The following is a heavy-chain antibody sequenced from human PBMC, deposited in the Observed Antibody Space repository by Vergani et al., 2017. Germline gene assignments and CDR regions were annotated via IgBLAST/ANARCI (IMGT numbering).Heavy chain of an antibody. CDR3: AKXPYCSGGSCYSVPDAFDI. Sequence: QVQLVQSGAEVKKPGASVKVSCKASGYTFTSYGISWVRQAPGQGLEWMGWISAYNGNTHYAQKLQGRVTMTTDTSTSTAYMELRSLRSDDTAVYYCAKXPYCSGGSCYSVPDAFDIWGQGTMVTVSS. D-gene: IGHD2-15*01. J-gene: IGHJ3*02. CDR2: ISAYNGNT. CDR1: GYTFTSYG. V-gene: IGHV1-18*01.